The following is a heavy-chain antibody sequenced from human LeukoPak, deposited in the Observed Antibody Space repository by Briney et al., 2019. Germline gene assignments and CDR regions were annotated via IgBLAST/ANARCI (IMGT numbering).Heavy chain of an antibody. Sequence: PSETLSLTCTVSGGSISSSSYYWGWIRQPPGKGLEWIGSIYYSGSTYYNPSLKSRVTISVDTSKNQFSLKLSSVTAADTAVYYCARRGTWGRGWPNYYYGMDVWGQGTTVTVSS. D-gene: IGHD6-19*01. J-gene: IGHJ6*02. CDR3: ARRGTWGRGWPNYYYGMDV. CDR1: GGSISSSSYY. CDR2: IYYSGST. V-gene: IGHV4-39*01.